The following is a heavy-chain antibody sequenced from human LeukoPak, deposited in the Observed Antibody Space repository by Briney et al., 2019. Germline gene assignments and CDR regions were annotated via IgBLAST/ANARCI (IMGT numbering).Heavy chain of an antibody. J-gene: IGHJ3*01. CDR2: ISGSSSYI. D-gene: IGHD4-17*01. CDR3: TRESLRAFDL. Sequence: GGSLRLSCAASGFTFSSYSMNWVRQAPGKGLEWLSSISGSSSYIYYADSVKGRFTISRDNARNSLYLQMKSLRAEDTAVYYCTRESLRAFDLWGLGTMVTVSS. V-gene: IGHV3-21*04. CDR1: GFTFSSYS.